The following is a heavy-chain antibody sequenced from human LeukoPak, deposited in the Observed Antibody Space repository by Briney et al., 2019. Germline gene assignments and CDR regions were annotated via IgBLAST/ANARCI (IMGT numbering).Heavy chain of an antibody. CDR3: ARRLTGDLDYNWFDP. J-gene: IGHJ5*02. Sequence: SETLSLTCTVSGYSISSGYFWGWIRRPPGKGLEWIGNIYHSGITYYNPSLRSRVTISVDTSKNQFSLKLSSVTAADTAVYYCARRLTGDLDYNWFDPWGQGTLVTVSS. CDR2: IYHSGIT. D-gene: IGHD7-27*01. V-gene: IGHV4-38-2*02. CDR1: GYSISSGYF.